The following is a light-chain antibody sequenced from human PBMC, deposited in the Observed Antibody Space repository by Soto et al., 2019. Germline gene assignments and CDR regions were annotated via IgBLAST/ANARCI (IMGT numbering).Light chain of an antibody. Sequence: EIVMTQSQATLSVSPGERATLSCRASQSVSSKLAWYQQKPGQPPRVLIYSASTRATGIPARFSGSGSGTEFTLTISSLQSEDFAVYYCQHYNDWPPTWTFGQGTRVEIK. V-gene: IGKV3-15*01. CDR2: SAS. J-gene: IGKJ1*01. CDR3: QHYNDWPPTWT. CDR1: QSVSSK.